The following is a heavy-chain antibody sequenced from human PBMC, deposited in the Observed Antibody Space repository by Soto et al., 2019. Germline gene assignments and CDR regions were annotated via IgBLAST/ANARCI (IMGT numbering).Heavy chain of an antibody. D-gene: IGHD2-15*01. V-gene: IGHV3-23*01. CDR2: ISGSGGST. CDR3: AKPEACSGGSCYYYYYYMDV. CDR1: GFTFSSYA. J-gene: IGHJ6*03. Sequence: TGGSLRLSCAASGFTFSSYAMSWVRQAPGKGLEWVSAISGSGGSTYYADSVKGRFTISRDNSKNTLYLQMNSLRAEDTAVYYCAKPEACSGGSCYYYYYYMDVWGKGTTVTVSS.